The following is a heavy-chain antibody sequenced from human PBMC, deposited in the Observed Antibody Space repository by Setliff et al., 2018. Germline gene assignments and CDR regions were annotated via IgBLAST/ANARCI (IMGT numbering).Heavy chain of an antibody. CDR3: ARLSGYYFDY. Sequence: PSETLSLTCNVSGGSISSDYWSWIRQPPGKGLEWIGEISHSGSTNYNPSLKSRVTISIDTSKNQFSLKLNSVTAADTAVFYCARLSGYYFDYWGQGTLVTVSS. V-gene: IGHV4-34*01. J-gene: IGHJ4*02. CDR2: ISHSGST. D-gene: IGHD3-22*01. CDR1: GGSISSDY.